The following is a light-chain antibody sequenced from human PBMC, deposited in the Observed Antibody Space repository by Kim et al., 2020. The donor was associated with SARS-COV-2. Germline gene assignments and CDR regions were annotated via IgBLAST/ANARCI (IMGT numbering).Light chain of an antibody. CDR2: GKN. CDR1: SLRSYY. V-gene: IGLV3-19*01. Sequence: VSLGQTVRITCPGDSLRSYYASWYQKKPGQAPVLVIYGKNNRPSGIPDRFSGSSSGNTASLTITGAQAEDEADYYCNSRDSSGNQVFGGGTKLTVL. J-gene: IGLJ2*01. CDR3: NSRDSSGNQV.